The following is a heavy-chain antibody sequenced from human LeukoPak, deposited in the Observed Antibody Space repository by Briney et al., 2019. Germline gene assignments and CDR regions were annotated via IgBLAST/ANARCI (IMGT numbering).Heavy chain of an antibody. D-gene: IGHD1-26*01. V-gene: IGHV3-23*01. J-gene: IGHJ4*02. Sequence: GGSLKLSCAASGFTFSSDVMSWVRQAPGKGLEWVSAISGSGGRTYYADSVKGRFTISRDNSKNTLYLQMNSLRAEDTAVYYCAKVRAPRQYYFDYWGQGTLVTVSS. CDR1: GFTFSSDV. CDR2: ISGSGGRT. CDR3: AKVRAPRQYYFDY.